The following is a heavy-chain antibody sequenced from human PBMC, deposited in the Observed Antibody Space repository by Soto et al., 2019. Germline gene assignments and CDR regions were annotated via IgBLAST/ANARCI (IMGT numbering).Heavy chain of an antibody. J-gene: IGHJ4*02. CDR1: GFTFSRYA. D-gene: IGHD6-19*01. V-gene: IGHV3-7*03. Sequence: GGSLRLSCAASGFTFSRYAMSWVRQAPGKGLEWVANINQDGGVTYYVDSVEGRFTISRDNTKDSLYLQMNGLRGEDTAIYYCARYYRGSGRYFFDYWGQGTLVTVSS. CDR3: ARYYRGSGRYFFDY. CDR2: INQDGGVT.